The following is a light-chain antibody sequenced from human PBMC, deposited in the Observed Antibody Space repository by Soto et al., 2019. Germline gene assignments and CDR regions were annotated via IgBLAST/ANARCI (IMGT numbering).Light chain of an antibody. V-gene: IGKV3-15*01. CDR2: GAS. J-gene: IGKJ1*01. CDR3: QLYNNWPRT. Sequence: EIVMTQSPATLSVSPGERATLSCRASQSVSSSLAWYQQKPGQAPRLLIYGASTRATGIPARFSGSRSGTEFTLTVSSLQSEDFAVYYCQLYNNWPRTFGQGTKVEIK. CDR1: QSVSSS.